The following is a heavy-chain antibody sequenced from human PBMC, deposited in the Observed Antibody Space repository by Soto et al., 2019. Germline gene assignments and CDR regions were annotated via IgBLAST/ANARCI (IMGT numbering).Heavy chain of an antibody. D-gene: IGHD4-17*01. CDR3: ARGPKLTDFGDRWYYGMDV. Sequence: QVHLVQSGAEVKKPGASVTFPCKASGYTFSNYYMHWVRQAPGQGLEWVGIINPSGGGTTYAQNFQGRVTMTRDTTTSTVYMELNSLRSEDTAVYYCARGPKLTDFGDRWYYGMDVWGHGTTVTVSS. J-gene: IGHJ6*02. V-gene: IGHV1-46*01. CDR1: GYTFSNYY. CDR2: INPSGGGT.